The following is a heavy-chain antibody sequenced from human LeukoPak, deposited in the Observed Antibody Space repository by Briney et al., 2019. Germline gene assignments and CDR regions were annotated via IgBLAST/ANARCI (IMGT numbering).Heavy chain of an antibody. D-gene: IGHD3-22*01. V-gene: IGHV3-23*01. CDR3: ARESFYYDSSGLFYYYYGMDV. J-gene: IGHJ6*02. CDR1: GFTFSSYA. Sequence: GGSLRLSCAASGFTFSSYAMSWVRQAPGKGLEWVSAISGSGGSTYYADSVKGRFTISRDNSKNTLYLQMNSLRAEDTAVYYCARESFYYDSSGLFYYYYGMDVWGQGTTVTLSS. CDR2: ISGSGGST.